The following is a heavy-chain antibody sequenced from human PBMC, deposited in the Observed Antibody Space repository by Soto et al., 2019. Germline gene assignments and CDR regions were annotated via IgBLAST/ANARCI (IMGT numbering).Heavy chain of an antibody. CDR2: INAYNGNT. CDR3: AMVDVYVTPSPQDV. J-gene: IGHJ6*02. CDR1: GSSFTRYG. V-gene: IGHV1-18*01. D-gene: IGHD3-16*01. Sequence: QVQLVQSGAEVKNPGASVKVSCKASGSSFTRYGIGWARQAPGQGLEWMGWINAYNGNTNYAQNLQGRLTLTTDTSTTTAYMELRSLRSNDTAIYYCAMVDVYVTPSPQDVWGQGTTVTVSS.